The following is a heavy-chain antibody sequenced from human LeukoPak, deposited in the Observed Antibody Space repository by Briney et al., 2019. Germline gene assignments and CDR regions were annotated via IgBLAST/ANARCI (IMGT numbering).Heavy chain of an antibody. CDR3: ARLNTYYGVGYHFYLDV. CDR1: GDSISDYY. V-gene: IGHV4-59*01. J-gene: IGHJ6*03. D-gene: IGHD4-17*01. CDR2: IYYSGST. Sequence: PSETLSLTCVVSGDSISDYYWTWIRQPPGKGLGWLGYIYYSGSTSYNPSLESRITMSVDTSKNQFSLKLTSVTAADTADYYCARLNTYYGVGYHFYLDVWGKGTTVTVSS.